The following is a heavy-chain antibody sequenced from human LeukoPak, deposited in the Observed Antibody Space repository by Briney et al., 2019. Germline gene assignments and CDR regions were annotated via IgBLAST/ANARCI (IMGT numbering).Heavy chain of an antibody. CDR2: IYYSGST. J-gene: IGHJ1*01. CDR1: GGSISSYY. V-gene: IGHV4-59*01. Sequence: SETLSLTCTVSGGSISSYYWSWIRQPPGKGLEWIGYIYYSGSTNYNPSLKSRVTISVDTSKNQFSLKLSSVTAADTAVYYCARGRGICSSTSCYTNFQHWGQGTLVTVSS. CDR3: ARGRGICSSTSCYTNFQH. D-gene: IGHD2-2*02.